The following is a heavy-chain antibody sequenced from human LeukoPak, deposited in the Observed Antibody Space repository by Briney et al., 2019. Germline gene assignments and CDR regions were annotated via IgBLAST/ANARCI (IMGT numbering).Heavy chain of an antibody. CDR2: IYYSGST. D-gene: IGHD4-17*01. Sequence: SETLSLTCTVSGGSISSYYWSWIRQPPGKGLEWIGYIYYSGSTNYNPSLKSRVTISVDTSKNQFSLKLSSVTAADTAVYYCARGPYGINAFDIWGQGTMVTVSS. CDR3: ARGPYGINAFDI. CDR1: GGSISSYY. V-gene: IGHV4-59*01. J-gene: IGHJ3*02.